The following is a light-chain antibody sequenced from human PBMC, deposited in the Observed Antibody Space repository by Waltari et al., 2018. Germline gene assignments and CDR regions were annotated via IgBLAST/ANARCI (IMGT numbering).Light chain of an antibody. J-gene: IGKJ4*01. CDR3: QQRRNWPLP. V-gene: IGKV3-11*01. CDR1: HIVSCY. CDR2: ETS. Sequence: EIVFTQPPATLSLHPVQTATLSCRASHIVSCYIAWYQQRPGQAPRLLIYETSNSATGIPARFSGSGSATDFALTISSLAPVDSAVYYCQQRRNWPLPFGGGTKVEIK.